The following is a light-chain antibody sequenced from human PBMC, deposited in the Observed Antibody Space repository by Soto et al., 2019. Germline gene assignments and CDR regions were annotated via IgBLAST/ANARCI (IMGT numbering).Light chain of an antibody. J-gene: IGKJ4*01. CDR3: QQFENLPLT. CDR1: QDISNS. CDR2: DAS. Sequence: DIQMTQSPSSLSASVGDRVTITCQASQDISNSLNWYQHKPGKAPKLVIYDASNSETGVPSRFSGRGSGTVFTFTISSLQPEDIATYYCQQFENLPLTFGGGTKVDIK. V-gene: IGKV1-33*01.